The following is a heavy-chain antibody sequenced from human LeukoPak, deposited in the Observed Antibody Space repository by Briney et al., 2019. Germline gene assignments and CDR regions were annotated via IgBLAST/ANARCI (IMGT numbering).Heavy chain of an antibody. CDR3: ARDPYSGYFRFDY. J-gene: IGHJ4*02. CDR1: GFTFSNYW. V-gene: IGHV3-7*03. Sequence: GWSLRLSCAASGFTFSNYWMSWVRQAPGKGLEWVANIKQDGSEKYYMDSVKGQFTISRDNAKNSLYLQMNSLRAEDTAVYYCARDPYSGYFRFDYWGQGALVIVSS. D-gene: IGHD5-12*01. CDR2: IKQDGSEK.